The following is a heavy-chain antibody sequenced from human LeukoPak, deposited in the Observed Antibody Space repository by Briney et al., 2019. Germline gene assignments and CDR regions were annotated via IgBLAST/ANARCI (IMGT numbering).Heavy chain of an antibody. V-gene: IGHV4-34*01. CDR1: GGSFSGYY. CDR2: INHSGST. CDR3: ARAVKIASTRWFDP. J-gene: IGHJ5*02. Sequence: SETLSLTCAVYGGSFSGYYWSWIRQPPGKGLEWIGEINHSGSTNYNPSLKSRVTISVDTSKNQFSLKLSSVTAADTAVYYCARAVKIASTRWFDPWGQGTLVTVSS. D-gene: IGHD3-3*02.